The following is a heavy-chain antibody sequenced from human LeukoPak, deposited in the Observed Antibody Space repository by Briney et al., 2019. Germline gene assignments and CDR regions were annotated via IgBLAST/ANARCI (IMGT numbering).Heavy chain of an antibody. D-gene: IGHD6-19*01. J-gene: IGHJ5*02. CDR1: GFTFSSYE. CDR2: ISSSGSTI. V-gene: IGHV3-48*03. CDR3: AREGWYSSGWYPRHNWFDP. Sequence: PGGSLRLSCAASGFTFSSYEMNWVRQAPGKGLEWVSYISSSGSTIYYADSVKGRFTISRDNAKNSLYLQMNSLRAEDTAVYYCAREGWYSSGWYPRHNWFDPWGQGTLVTVSS.